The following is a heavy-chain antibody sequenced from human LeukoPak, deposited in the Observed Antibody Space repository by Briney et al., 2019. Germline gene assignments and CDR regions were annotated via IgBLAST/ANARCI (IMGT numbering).Heavy chain of an antibody. J-gene: IGHJ4*02. Sequence: GGSLRLSCAASGFTFIIYSMNWVRQAPGEGLEWVSSISSSSSYIYYADSVKGRFTISRDNAKNSLYLQMNGVRAEDRAVYYCAVWLANGELYYWGPGTLVTVSS. D-gene: IGHD3-10*01. CDR3: AVWLANGELYY. CDR1: GFTFIIYS. CDR2: ISSSSSYI. V-gene: IGHV3-21*01.